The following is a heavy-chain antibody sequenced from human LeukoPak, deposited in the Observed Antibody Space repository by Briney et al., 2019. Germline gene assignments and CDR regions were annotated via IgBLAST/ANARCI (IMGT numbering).Heavy chain of an antibody. D-gene: IGHD6-19*01. CDR1: GYTFTSYD. CDR2: INPSGGST. J-gene: IGHJ4*02. Sequence: ASGKVSCKTSGYTFTSYDINWVRQATGQGLEWMGIINPSGGSTSYAQKFQGRVTMTRDTSTSTVYMELSSLRSEDTAVYYCARVGIAVADVDYWGQGTLVTVSS. CDR3: ARVGIAVADVDY. V-gene: IGHV1-46*01.